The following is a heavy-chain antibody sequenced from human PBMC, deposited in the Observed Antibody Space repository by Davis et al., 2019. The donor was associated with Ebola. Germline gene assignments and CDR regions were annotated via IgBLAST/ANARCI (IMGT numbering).Heavy chain of an antibody. V-gene: IGHV3-7*01. CDR1: GFTFSSYW. CDR2: IKQDGSEK. J-gene: IGHJ4*02. D-gene: IGHD2-15*01. Sequence: GGSLRLSCAASGFTFSSYWMSWVRQAPGKGLEWVANIKQDGSEKYYVDSVKGRFTISRDNAKNSLYLQMNSLRAEDTAVYYCARDWNCSGGSCYSVPFDYWGQGTLATVSS. CDR3: ARDWNCSGGSCYSVPFDY.